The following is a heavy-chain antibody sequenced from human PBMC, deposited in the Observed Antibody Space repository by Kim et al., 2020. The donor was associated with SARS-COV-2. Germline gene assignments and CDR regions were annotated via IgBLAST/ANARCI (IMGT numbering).Heavy chain of an antibody. Sequence: GGSLRLSCAASGFTFSSYAMSWVRQAPGKGLEWVSAISGSGGSTYYADSVKGRFTISRDNSKNTLYLQMNSLRAEDTAVYYCVSRGGIQLWNLYWGQGTLVTVSS. CDR2: ISGSGGST. V-gene: IGHV3-23*01. CDR1: GFTFSSYA. J-gene: IGHJ4*02. D-gene: IGHD5-18*01. CDR3: VSRGGIQLWNLY.